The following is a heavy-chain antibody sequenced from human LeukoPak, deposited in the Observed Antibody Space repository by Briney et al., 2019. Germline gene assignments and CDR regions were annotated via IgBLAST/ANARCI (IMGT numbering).Heavy chain of an antibody. CDR2: IYTSGST. CDR1: GGSISSYY. Sequence: SETLSLICTVSGGSISSYYWSWIRQPAGKGLEWIGRIYTSGSTNYNPSLKSRVTMSVDTSKNQFSLKLSSVTAADTAVYYCARDTKDIVVVPAAPATAFDIWGQGTMVTVSS. J-gene: IGHJ3*02. D-gene: IGHD2-2*01. CDR3: ARDTKDIVVVPAAPATAFDI. V-gene: IGHV4-4*07.